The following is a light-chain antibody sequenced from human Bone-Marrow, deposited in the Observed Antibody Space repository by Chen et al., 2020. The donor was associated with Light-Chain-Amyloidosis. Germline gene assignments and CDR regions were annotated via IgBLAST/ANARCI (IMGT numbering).Light chain of an antibody. CDR2: GSS. J-gene: IGKJ4*01. Sequence: EIVLTQSPCTLSLSPGEGANLSCRASQTISSNYLTWYQQKFGQAPRLLIYGSSSRATGIPDRFTGSGSGTDFTLTINRLEPEDFAMYYWQQYGTSPLTFGGGTKVEIK. CDR3: QQYGTSPLT. CDR1: QTISSNY. V-gene: IGKV3-20*01.